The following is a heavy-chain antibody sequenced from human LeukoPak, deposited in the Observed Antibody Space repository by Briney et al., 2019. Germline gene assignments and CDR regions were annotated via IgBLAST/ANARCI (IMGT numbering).Heavy chain of an antibody. V-gene: IGHV4-39*01. Sequence: PSETLSLTCTVSGGSISSSSDYWGWIRQPPGKGLEWIGSFYYSGSTSYNPSLKSRVTISVDTSKNQFSLKLSSVTAADTAVYYCARNGSMEVAAHKGSWFDPWGQGTLVTVSS. J-gene: IGHJ5*02. CDR1: GGSISSSSDY. CDR3: ARNGSMEVAAHKGSWFDP. D-gene: IGHD6-19*01. CDR2: FYYSGST.